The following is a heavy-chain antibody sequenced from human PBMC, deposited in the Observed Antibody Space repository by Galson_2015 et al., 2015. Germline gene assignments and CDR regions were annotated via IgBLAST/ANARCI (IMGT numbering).Heavy chain of an antibody. V-gene: IGHV3-11*03. CDR3: ARPAVARTSTGWFDP. CDR1: GFTFSDYY. Sequence: SLRLSCAASGFTFSDYYMSWFRQAPGKGLEWVSYISSSSSYTDYADSVKGRFTISRDNAKNSLYLQMNSLSVEDTAVYYCARPAVARTSTGWFDPWGQGTRVTVSS. D-gene: IGHD6-19*01. CDR2: ISSSSSYT. J-gene: IGHJ5*02.